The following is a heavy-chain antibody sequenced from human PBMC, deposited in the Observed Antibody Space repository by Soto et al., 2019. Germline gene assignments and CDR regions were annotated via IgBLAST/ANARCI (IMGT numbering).Heavy chain of an antibody. Sequence: SETLSLTCTVSGDSIISSDFYWGWVRQPPGKGLEWVGSIFYLGSSYYNPSLKSRVTISVDGSKNQFSLQMTSVTAADTAVYYCAKNLPRTGRFDYWGQGALVTVS. CDR2: IFYLGSS. J-gene: IGHJ4*02. CDR1: GDSIISSDFY. CDR3: AKNLPRTGRFDY. V-gene: IGHV4-39*01.